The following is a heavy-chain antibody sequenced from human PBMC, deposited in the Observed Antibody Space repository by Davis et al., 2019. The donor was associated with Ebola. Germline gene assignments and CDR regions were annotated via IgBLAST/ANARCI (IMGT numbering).Heavy chain of an antibody. CDR3: AISSIFGVDGAFDI. Sequence: ASVKVSCKASGYTFTGDYMHWVRQAPGQGLEWMGWISPNSGATIYAQRFQGRVTMTRDTSINTAYMELRRLRSDDTAVYYYAISSIFGVDGAFDIWGQGTMVIVSS. CDR2: ISPNSGAT. CDR1: GYTFTGDY. J-gene: IGHJ3*02. V-gene: IGHV1-2*02. D-gene: IGHD3-3*01.